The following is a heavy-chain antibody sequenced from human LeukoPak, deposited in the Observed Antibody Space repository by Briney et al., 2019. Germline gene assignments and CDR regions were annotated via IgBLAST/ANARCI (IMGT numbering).Heavy chain of an antibody. D-gene: IGHD1-14*01. CDR1: GGSISSGSYY. V-gene: IGHV4-61*02. CDR3: ARGLPKSESASFDY. CDR2: IYTSGST. Sequence: SETLSLTCTVSGGSISSGSYYWSWIRQPAGKGLEWIGRIYTSGSTNYNPSLKSRVTISVDTSKNQFSLKLSSVTAADTAVYYCARGLPKSESASFDYWGQGTLVTVSS. J-gene: IGHJ4*02.